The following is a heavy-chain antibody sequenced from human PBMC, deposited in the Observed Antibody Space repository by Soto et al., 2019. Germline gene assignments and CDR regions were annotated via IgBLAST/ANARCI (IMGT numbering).Heavy chain of an antibody. CDR1: GFTFSSYA. V-gene: IGHV3-23*01. Sequence: GGFLRLSCAASGFTFSSYAMSWVRRAPGKGLEWVSAISGSGGSTYYAGSVKGRFTISRDNSKNTLYLQMNSLRAEDTAVYYCANSRERDFWSGYSVQGHFSNWGQGTLVTVSS. D-gene: IGHD3-3*01. CDR2: ISGSGGST. J-gene: IGHJ4*02. CDR3: ANSRERDFWSGYSVQGHFSN.